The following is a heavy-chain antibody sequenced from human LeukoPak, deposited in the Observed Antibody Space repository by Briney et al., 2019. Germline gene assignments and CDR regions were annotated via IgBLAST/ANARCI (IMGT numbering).Heavy chain of an antibody. CDR1: GDSISSSNYY. CDR2: FLYSGST. J-gene: IGHJ4*02. D-gene: IGHD6-19*01. V-gene: IGHV4-39*07. Sequence: SETLSLTCTVSGDSISSSNYYWIWIRQPPGKGLEWIGTFLYSGSTYYNPSLKSRVTISVATSKNQFSLRLSSVTAADTAVYYCARVRTGSGWYFDYWGQGTLVTVSS. CDR3: ARVRTGSGWYFDY.